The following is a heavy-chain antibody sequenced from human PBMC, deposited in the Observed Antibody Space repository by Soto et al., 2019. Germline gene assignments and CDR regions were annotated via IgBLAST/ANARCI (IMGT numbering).Heavy chain of an antibody. CDR1: GGSVSSCSYY. CDR2: IYYSGST. J-gene: IGHJ4*02. D-gene: IGHD4-17*01. Sequence: SETLSLTCTVSGGSVSSCSYYWSWIRQPPVKGLEWIGYIYYSGSTNYNPSLKSRVTISVDTSKNQFSLKLSSVTAADTAVYYCARVITVTTLEAYFDYWGQGTLVNVSS. CDR3: ARVITVTTLEAYFDY. V-gene: IGHV4-61*01.